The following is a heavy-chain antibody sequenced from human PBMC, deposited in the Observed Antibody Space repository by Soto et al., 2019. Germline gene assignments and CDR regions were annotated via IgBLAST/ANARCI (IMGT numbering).Heavy chain of an antibody. CDR3: ASWSSSTVTNARNNWFDP. V-gene: IGHV1-8*01. CDR2: MNPNSGNT. J-gene: IGHJ5*02. D-gene: IGHD3-3*01. CDR1: GYTFTSYD. Sequence: ASVKVSCKASGYTFTSYDINWVRQATGQGLEWMGWMNPNSGNTGYAQRFQGRVTMTRNTSISTAYMELSSLRSEDTAVYYCASWSSSTVTNARNNWFDPWGQGTLVTVSS.